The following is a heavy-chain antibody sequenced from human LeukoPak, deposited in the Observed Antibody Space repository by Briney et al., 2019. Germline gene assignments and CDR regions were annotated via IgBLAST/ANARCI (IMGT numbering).Heavy chain of an antibody. CDR2: IYYSGST. V-gene: IGHV4-39*07. CDR3: ARVSPGGYGYYYYGMDV. Sequence: TSETLSLTCTVSGGSISSSSYYWGWIRQPPGKGLEWIGCIYYSGSTYYNPSLKSRVTISVDTSKNQFSLKLSSVTAADTAVYYCARVSPGGYGYYYYGMDVWGQGTTVTVSS. CDR1: GGSISSSSYY. D-gene: IGHD5-12*01. J-gene: IGHJ6*02.